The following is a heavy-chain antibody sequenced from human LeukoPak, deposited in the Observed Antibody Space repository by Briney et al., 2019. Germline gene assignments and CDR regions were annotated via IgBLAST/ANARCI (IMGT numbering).Heavy chain of an antibody. D-gene: IGHD3-10*01. CDR2: IYYSGST. CDR1: GGSISSSNYY. Sequence: SETLSLTCTVSGGSISSSNYYWGWIRQPPGKGLEWIGSIYYSGSTYYNPSLKSRVTISVDTSKNQFSLKPNSVTAADTAVYYCARDTRGNYYYYYMDVWGKGTTLTVSS. CDR3: ARDTRGNYYYYYMDV. J-gene: IGHJ6*03. V-gene: IGHV4-39*07.